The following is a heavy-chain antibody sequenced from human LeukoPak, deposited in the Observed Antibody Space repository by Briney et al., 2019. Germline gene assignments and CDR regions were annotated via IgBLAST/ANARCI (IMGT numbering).Heavy chain of an antibody. CDR3: ARDYVSSSWPFDY. CDR2: ISSSSSYI. D-gene: IGHD6-13*01. V-gene: IGHV3-21*01. J-gene: IGHJ4*02. CDR1: GFTFSSYS. Sequence: PGGSLRLSCAASGFTFSSYSMNWVRQAPGKGLEWVSSISSSSSYIYYADSVKGRFTISRDNAKNSLYLQMNSLRAEDTAVYYCARDYVSSSWPFDYWGQGTLVTISS.